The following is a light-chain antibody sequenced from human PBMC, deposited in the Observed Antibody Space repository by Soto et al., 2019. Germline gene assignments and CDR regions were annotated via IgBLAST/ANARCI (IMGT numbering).Light chain of an antibody. Sequence: EIVLTQSPATLSLSPGERATLSCRASQSVGSYLGWYQHKPGQAPRLLIYDASNRAPGIPARFSGSGSGTDFTLTISSLETEDFAVYYCPQRSNWPRGTFGQGTKLEIK. CDR1: QSVGSY. V-gene: IGKV3-11*01. J-gene: IGKJ2*01. CDR3: PQRSNWPRGT. CDR2: DAS.